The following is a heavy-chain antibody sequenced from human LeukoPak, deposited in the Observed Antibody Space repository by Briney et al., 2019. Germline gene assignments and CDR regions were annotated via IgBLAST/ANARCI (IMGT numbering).Heavy chain of an antibody. D-gene: IGHD3-22*01. Sequence: SVTVSCKASGYTFTSYDINWVRQAPGQGLEWMGGIIPIFGTANYAQKFQGRVTITADESTSTAYMELSSLRSEDTAVYYCAREHYYDSSGLTTHFDYWGQGTLVTVSS. CDR1: GYTFTSYD. J-gene: IGHJ4*02. CDR2: IIPIFGTA. V-gene: IGHV1-69*13. CDR3: AREHYYDSSGLTTHFDY.